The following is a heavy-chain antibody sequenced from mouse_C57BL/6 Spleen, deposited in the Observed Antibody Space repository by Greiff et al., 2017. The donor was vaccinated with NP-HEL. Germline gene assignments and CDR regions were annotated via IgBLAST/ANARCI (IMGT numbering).Heavy chain of an antibody. J-gene: IGHJ4*01. CDR3: ARRGRRNYYAMDY. Sequence: EVKVEESGAELVKPGASVKLSCTASGFNIKDYYMHWVKQRTEQGLEWIGRIDPEDGETKYAPKFQGKATITADTSSNTAYLQLSSLTSEDTAVYYCARRGRRNYYAMDYWGQGTSVTVSS. D-gene: IGHD3-3*01. CDR2: IDPEDGET. V-gene: IGHV14-2*01. CDR1: GFNIKDYY.